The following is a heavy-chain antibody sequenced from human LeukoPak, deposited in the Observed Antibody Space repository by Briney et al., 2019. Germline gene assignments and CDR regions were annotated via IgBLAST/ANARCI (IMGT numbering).Heavy chain of an antibody. V-gene: IGHV3-74*01. CDR1: GFTFSSYW. Sequence: QPGGSLRLSCAASGFTFSSYWMHWVRQAPGKGLELVSRIDNDGHGIIYADSVKGRFTTSRDNVKNTLYLQMNSLRVEDTAVYYCAAGGGWDPSFGVVTHIDAWGKGTTVVVS. D-gene: IGHD3-3*01. CDR2: IDNDGHGI. CDR3: AAGGGWDPSFGVVTHIDA. J-gene: IGHJ6*03.